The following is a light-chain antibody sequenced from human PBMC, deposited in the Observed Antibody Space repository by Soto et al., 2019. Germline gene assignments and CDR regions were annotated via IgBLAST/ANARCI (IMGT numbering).Light chain of an antibody. CDR3: QVWDSSRDHHVV. J-gene: IGLJ2*01. CDR2: DDG. CDR1: NIAIKS. V-gene: IGLV3-21*02. Sequence: SYELTQAPSVSVAPGQTARITCGGNNIAIKSVHWYQQKPGQAPVLVVYDDGDRPSGIPERFSGSNSGNTATLTITRVEAGDEADYHCQVWDSSRDHHVVFGGGTKLTVL.